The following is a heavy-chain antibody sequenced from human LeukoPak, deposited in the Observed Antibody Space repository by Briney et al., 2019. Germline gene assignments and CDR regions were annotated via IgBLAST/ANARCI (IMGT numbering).Heavy chain of an antibody. CDR1: GFTFTGYY. Sequence: ASVKVSCKASGFTFTGYYMHWVRQAPGQGLEWMGWINPNSGGTNYAQKFQGRVTMTRDTSISTAYMELSSLRSEDTAVYYCAKNGRVRRVVKDLFDYWGQGTLVTVSS. CDR3: AKNGRVRRVVKDLFDY. D-gene: IGHD3-10*01. J-gene: IGHJ4*02. CDR2: INPNSGGT. V-gene: IGHV1-2*02.